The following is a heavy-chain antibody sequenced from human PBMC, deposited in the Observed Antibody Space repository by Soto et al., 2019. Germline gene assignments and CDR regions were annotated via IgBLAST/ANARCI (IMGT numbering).Heavy chain of an antibody. Sequence: EVQLVESGGGLIQPGGSLRLSCAASGFTVSSHYMSWVRQAPGNGLEWVSVIYSGGSTYYADSVKGRFTTSRDNSKNTLYLQMNNLIAEDTAVYYCARDAPTTAIAIYDYGMDVWGQGTTVTVSS. J-gene: IGHJ6*02. CDR1: GFTVSSHY. D-gene: IGHD2-21*01. CDR2: IYSGGST. CDR3: ARDAPTTAIAIYDYGMDV. V-gene: IGHV3-53*01.